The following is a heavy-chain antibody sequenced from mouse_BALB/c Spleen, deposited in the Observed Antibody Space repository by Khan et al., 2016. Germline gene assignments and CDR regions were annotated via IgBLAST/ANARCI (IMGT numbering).Heavy chain of an antibody. J-gene: IGHJ4*01. Sequence: VQLQQSGPELMKPGASVKISCKATGYSFTSYYMHWVKQSHGKSLEWIGYIDPFNGGTSYNQKFKGKATLTVDKSSSTAYMHLSSLTSEDSAVYSCASNTQAVYAMDYWGQGTSVTVSS. CDR1: GYSFTSYY. D-gene: IGHD3-2*02. CDR3: ASNTQAVYAMDY. CDR2: IDPFNGGT. V-gene: IGHV1S135*01.